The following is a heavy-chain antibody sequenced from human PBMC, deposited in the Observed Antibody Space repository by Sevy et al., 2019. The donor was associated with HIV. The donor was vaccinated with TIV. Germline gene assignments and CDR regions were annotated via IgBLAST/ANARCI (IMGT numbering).Heavy chain of an antibody. D-gene: IGHD5-12*01. CDR3: ARDHLKRGIVATSYFDY. V-gene: IGHV3-11*06. J-gene: IGHJ4*02. Sequence: GGSLRLSCAASGFTFSDYYMSWIRQAPGKGLEWVPYISSSSSYTNYADSVKGRFTIARDNAKNSLYLQMNSLRAEDTAVYYCARDHLKRGIVATSYFDYWGQGTLVTVSS. CDR2: ISSSSSYT. CDR1: GFTFSDYY.